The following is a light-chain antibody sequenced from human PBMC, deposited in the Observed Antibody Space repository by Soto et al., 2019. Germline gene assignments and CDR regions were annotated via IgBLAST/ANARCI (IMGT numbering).Light chain of an antibody. J-gene: IGLJ2*01. Sequence: QPVLTQPPSASGTPGQRVTISCSGSSSNIGSHTVNWYQQLPGTAPKLLIYTDDQRPSGVPDRFSGSKSGTSASLAISGLQSEDEADYYCAAWEDSLNGPAFGGGTKLTVL. CDR3: AAWEDSLNGPA. CDR2: TDD. V-gene: IGLV1-44*01. CDR1: SSNIGSHT.